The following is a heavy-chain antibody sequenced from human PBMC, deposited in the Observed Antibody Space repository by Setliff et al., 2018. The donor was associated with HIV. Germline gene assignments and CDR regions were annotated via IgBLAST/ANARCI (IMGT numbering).Heavy chain of an antibody. V-gene: IGHV3-23*01. Sequence: GGSLRLSCAASGSTFSNYGLSWVRQASGRGLEWVSAISASGANTYYADSVRGRFTISRDNSKNTLYLQMNSLRAEDTAVYYCAKNDNYYYYYMDVWGKGTTVTVSS. J-gene: IGHJ6*03. CDR2: ISASGANT. D-gene: IGHD3-22*01. CDR1: GSTFSNYG. CDR3: AKNDNYYYYYMDV.